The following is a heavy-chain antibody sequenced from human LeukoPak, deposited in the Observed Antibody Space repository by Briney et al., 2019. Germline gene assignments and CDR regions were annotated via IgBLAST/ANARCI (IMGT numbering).Heavy chain of an antibody. D-gene: IGHD3-22*01. J-gene: IGHJ4*02. CDR1: GGSFSGYY. CDR3: ARGEYYYDSSGLI. V-gene: IGHV4-34*01. Sequence: SETLSLTCAVYGGSFSGYYWSWIRQPPGKGLEWIGEINHSGSTNYNPSLKSRVTISVDTSKNHFSLKLSSVTAADTAVYYCARGEYYYDSSGLIWGQGTLVTVSS. CDR2: INHSGST.